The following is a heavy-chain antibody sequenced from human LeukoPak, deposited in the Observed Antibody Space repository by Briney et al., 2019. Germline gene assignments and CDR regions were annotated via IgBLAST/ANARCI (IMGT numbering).Heavy chain of an antibody. CDR3: ARRSGDDYGDFNWFDP. CDR2: INTNTGNP. J-gene: IGHJ5*02. CDR1: GYTFTSYA. V-gene: IGHV7-4-1*02. Sequence: ASVKVSCKASGYTFTSYAMNWVRQAPGQGLEWMGWINTNTGNPTYAQGFTGRFVFSLDTSASTAYLQISSLKAEDTAVYYCARRSGDDYGDFNWFDPWGQGTLVTVSS. D-gene: IGHD4-17*01.